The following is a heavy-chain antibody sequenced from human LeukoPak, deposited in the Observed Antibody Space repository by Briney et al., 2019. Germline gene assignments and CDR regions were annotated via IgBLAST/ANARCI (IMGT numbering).Heavy chain of an antibody. CDR1: VDSISSYY. V-gene: IGHV4-59*08. J-gene: IGHJ5*02. Sequence: SETLSLTCTVSVDSISSYYWSWIRQPPGKGLEWIGYISYSGSTNYNPSLKSRVTISIDTSKNQFSLKLTSVTAAETAVYYSAKGINMRYDWFDPWGQGTLVTVSS. CDR2: ISYSGST. CDR3: AKGINMRYDWFDP. D-gene: IGHD3-3*02.